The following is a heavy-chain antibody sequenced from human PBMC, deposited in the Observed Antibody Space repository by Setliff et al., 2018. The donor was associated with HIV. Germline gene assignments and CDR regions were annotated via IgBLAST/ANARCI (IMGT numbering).Heavy chain of an antibody. CDR2: IYYTGFA. CDR3: TREGRGDPAMATTRIGY. J-gene: IGHJ4*02. V-gene: IGHV4-39*02. CDR1: GDSISSGSYF. D-gene: IGHD1-1*01. Sequence: SETLSLTCSVSGDSISSGSYFWGWIRQTPGKGLEWIGNIYYTGFAYYNPSLKSRVTISLDTSKTHFFLNLTSVTDADTAVYFCTREGRGDPAMATTRIGYWGQGKLVTVSS.